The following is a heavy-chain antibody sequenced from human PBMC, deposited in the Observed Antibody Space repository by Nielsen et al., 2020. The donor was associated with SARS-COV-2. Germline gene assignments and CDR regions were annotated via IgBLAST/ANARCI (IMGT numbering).Heavy chain of an antibody. CDR2: ISYDGSDK. D-gene: IGHD2-15*01. V-gene: IGHV3-30*18. Sequence: GGSLRLSCVASGFTFKYFGIHWVRQAPGKGLEWVAIISYDGSDKYYADSVKGRFTISRDNSKNTVYLQMNSLRGEDTAVYYCAKDLSRDVAVDYWGQGTLVTVSS. J-gene: IGHJ4*02. CDR1: GFTFKYFG. CDR3: AKDLSRDVAVDY.